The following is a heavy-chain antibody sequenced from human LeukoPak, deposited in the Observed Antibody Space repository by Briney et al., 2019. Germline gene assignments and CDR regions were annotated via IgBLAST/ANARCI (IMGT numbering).Heavy chain of an antibody. CDR3: ARDLQTTSYYYDSSGYSPHYYYGMDV. CDR1: GGTFSSYA. V-gene: IGHV1-69*04. Sequence: SVKVSCKASGGTFSSYAISWVRQAPGQGLEWMGRIIPILGIANYAQKFQGRVTITADKSTSTAYMELSSLRSEDTAVYYCARDLQTTSYYYDSSGYSPHYYYGMDVWGQGTTVTVSS. CDR2: IIPILGIA. J-gene: IGHJ6*02. D-gene: IGHD3-22*01.